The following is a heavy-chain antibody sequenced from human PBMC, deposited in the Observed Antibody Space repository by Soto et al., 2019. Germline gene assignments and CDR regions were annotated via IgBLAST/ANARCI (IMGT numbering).Heavy chain of an antibody. Sequence: SETLSLTCTVSGGSISSGGYYWSWIRQHPGKGLEWIGYIYYSGSTYYNPSLKSRVTITVDTSKNQFSLKLSSVTAADTAVYYCARASDSSIRYQTLPGHFDYWGQGTLVTVSS. CDR2: IYYSGST. J-gene: IGHJ4*02. CDR3: ARASDSSIRYQTLPGHFDY. V-gene: IGHV4-31*03. D-gene: IGHD6-13*01. CDR1: GGSISSGGYY.